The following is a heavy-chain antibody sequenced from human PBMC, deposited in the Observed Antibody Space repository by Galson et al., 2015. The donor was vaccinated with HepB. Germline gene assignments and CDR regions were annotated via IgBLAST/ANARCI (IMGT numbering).Heavy chain of an antibody. CDR1: GFTFSNAW. J-gene: IGHJ4*02. CDR2: IKSKTDGGTT. D-gene: IGHD6-6*01. V-gene: IGHV3-15*01. CDR3: TTSDSSSRREVDY. Sequence: SLRLSCAASGFTFSNAWMSWVRQAPGKGLEWVGRIKSKTDGGTTDYAAPVKGRFTISRDDSKNTLYLQMNSLKTEDTAVYYCTTSDSSSRREVDYWGQGTLVTVSS.